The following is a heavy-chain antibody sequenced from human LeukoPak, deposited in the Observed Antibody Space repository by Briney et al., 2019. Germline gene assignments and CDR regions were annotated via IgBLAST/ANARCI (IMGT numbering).Heavy chain of an antibody. CDR3: AKDGPHYDFWSASPVIIGEIDFDY. D-gene: IGHD3-3*01. CDR1: GFTFSSYW. CDR2: INSDGSST. V-gene: IGHV3-74*01. J-gene: IGHJ4*02. Sequence: GGSLRLSCAASGFTFSSYWMHWVRHAPGKGLVWVSRINSDGSSTSYADSVKGRFTISRDNSKNTLYLQMNSLRAEDTAVYYCAKDGPHYDFWSASPVIIGEIDFDYWGQGTLVTVSS.